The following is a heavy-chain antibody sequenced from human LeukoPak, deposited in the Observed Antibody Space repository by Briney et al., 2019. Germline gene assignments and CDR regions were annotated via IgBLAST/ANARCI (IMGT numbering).Heavy chain of an antibody. D-gene: IGHD3-10*01. J-gene: IGHJ5*02. V-gene: IGHV1-58*02. CDR3: AAVVYYGSGSYTYWFDP. CDR1: GFTFTSSA. Sequence: SVKVSCKASGFTFTSSAMQWVRPARGQRLAWIGWIVVGSGNTNYAQKFQERVTITRDMSTSTAYMELSSLRSEDTAVYYCAAVVYYGSGSYTYWFDPWGQGTLVTVSS. CDR2: IVVGSGNT.